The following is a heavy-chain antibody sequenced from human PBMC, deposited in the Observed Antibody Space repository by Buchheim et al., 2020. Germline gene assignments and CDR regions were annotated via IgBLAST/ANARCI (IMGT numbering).Heavy chain of an antibody. CDR1: GYTFTSYY. J-gene: IGHJ3*02. Sequence: QVQLVQSGAEVKKPGASVKVSCKASGYTFTSYYMHWVRQAPGQGLEWMGIINPSGGSTSYAQKFQGRVTMTRDTSTSTVYMELSSLRSEDTAVYYCATDCTGGVCATNDAFDIWGQGT. D-gene: IGHD2-8*02. CDR3: ATDCTGGVCATNDAFDI. V-gene: IGHV1-46*03. CDR2: INPSGGST.